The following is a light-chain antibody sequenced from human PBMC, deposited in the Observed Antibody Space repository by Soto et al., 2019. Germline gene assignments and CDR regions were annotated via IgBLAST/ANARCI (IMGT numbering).Light chain of an antibody. CDR3: MQGTHWPPFT. V-gene: IGKV2-30*01. CDR1: QSLVYSDGNTY. Sequence: DVVMTQSPLSLPVTLGQPASISCRSSQSLVYSDGNTYLNWFQQRPGQSPRSIIYKVSNRDSGVPARLCGSGSVADFTLKISRVEADDVGVYYCMQGTHWPPFTFGPGTKVDIK. CDR2: KVS. J-gene: IGKJ3*01.